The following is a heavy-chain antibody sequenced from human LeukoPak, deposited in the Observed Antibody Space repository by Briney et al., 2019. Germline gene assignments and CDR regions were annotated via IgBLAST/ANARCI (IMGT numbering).Heavy chain of an antibody. J-gene: IGHJ6*02. Sequence: PSETLSLTCAVYGGSFSGYYWSWIRQPPGKGLEWIGEINHSGSTNYNPSLKSRVTISVDTSKNQFSLKLSSVTAADTAVYYCASSAGAGGYYYYGMDVWGQGTTVTVSS. CDR2: INHSGST. D-gene: IGHD1-26*01. V-gene: IGHV4-34*01. CDR1: GGSFSGYY. CDR3: ASSAGAGGYYYYGMDV.